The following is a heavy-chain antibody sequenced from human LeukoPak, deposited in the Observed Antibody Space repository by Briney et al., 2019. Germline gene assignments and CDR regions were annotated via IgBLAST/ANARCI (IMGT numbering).Heavy chain of an antibody. V-gene: IGHV4-39*01. J-gene: IGHJ4*02. CDR3: ARRLGGYCSSTSCYTNGDDY. Sequence: PSETLSLTCTVSGGSISSSSYYWGWIRQPPGKGLEWIGSIYYSGSTYYNPSLKSRVTISVDTSKNQFSLKLSSVTAADTAVYYCARRLGGYCSSTSCYTNGDDYWGQGTLVTVSS. CDR1: GGSISSSSYY. CDR2: IYYSGST. D-gene: IGHD2-2*02.